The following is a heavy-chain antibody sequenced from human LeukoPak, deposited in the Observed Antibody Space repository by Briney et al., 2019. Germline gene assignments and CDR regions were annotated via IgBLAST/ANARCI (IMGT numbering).Heavy chain of an antibody. V-gene: IGHV5-10-1*01. D-gene: IGHD6-13*01. Sequence: GESLKISCKGSGYSFTSYWISWVRQMPGKGLEWMGRIDPSDSYTNYSPSFQGHVTVSADKSISTAYLQWSSLKASDTAMYYCATISEYSSSWSGDYWGQGTLVTVSS. J-gene: IGHJ4*02. CDR3: ATISEYSSSWSGDY. CDR1: GYSFTSYW. CDR2: IDPSDSYT.